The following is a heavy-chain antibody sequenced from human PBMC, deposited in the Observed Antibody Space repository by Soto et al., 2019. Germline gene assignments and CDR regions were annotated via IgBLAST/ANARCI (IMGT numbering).Heavy chain of an antibody. J-gene: IGHJ5*02. Sequence: SETLSLTCTVSGTSISSTNYYWGWIRQPPGKGLEWITSIYYTGMTYYNPSLKSRVTISVDKSKNQFSLKLSSVTAADTAVYYCARDQLEGNWFDPWGQGTLVTVSS. D-gene: IGHD1-1*01. CDR3: ARDQLEGNWFDP. V-gene: IGHV4-39*02. CDR2: IYYTGMT. CDR1: GTSISSTNYY.